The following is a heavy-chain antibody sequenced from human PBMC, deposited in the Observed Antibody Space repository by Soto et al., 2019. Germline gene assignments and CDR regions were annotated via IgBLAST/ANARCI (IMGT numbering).Heavy chain of an antibody. V-gene: IGHV3-21*01. CDR3: AREGLDYYDSSGDAFDI. Sequence: PVGSLRLSCAASGFTFSSYSMNWVRQAPGKGLEWVSSISSSSSCIYYAGSVKGRFTISRDNAKNSLCLQMNRLRAEDTAVYYCAREGLDYYDSSGDAFDIWGQGTMVTVS. D-gene: IGHD3-22*01. CDR1: GFTFSSYS. CDR2: ISSSSSCI. J-gene: IGHJ3*02.